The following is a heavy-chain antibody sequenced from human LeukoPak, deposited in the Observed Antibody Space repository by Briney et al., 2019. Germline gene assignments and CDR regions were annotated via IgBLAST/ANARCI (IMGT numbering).Heavy chain of an antibody. CDR2: SSSSGSTI. CDR1: GFTFSDYY. D-gene: IGHD3-3*01. J-gene: IGHJ4*02. CDR3: ARGTYDFWSGYYNPHFDY. V-gene: IGHV3-11*01. Sequence: GGSLRLSCAASGFTFSDYYMSWIRQAPGKGLEWVSYSSSSGSTIYYADSVKGRFTISRDNAKNSLYLQMNSLRAEDTAVYYCARGTYDFWSGYYNPHFDYWGQGTLVTVSS.